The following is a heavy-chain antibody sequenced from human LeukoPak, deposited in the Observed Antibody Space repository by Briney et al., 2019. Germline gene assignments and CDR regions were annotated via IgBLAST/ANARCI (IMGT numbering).Heavy chain of an antibody. D-gene: IGHD1-26*01. CDR3: ARVYSGSFSPFDY. J-gene: IGHJ4*02. Sequence: PGGSLRLSCAASGFSFSSYGMSWVRQAPGKGLEWVSSINWNGGITGYADSVKGRFTISRDNGKNSLYLQMNSLRAEDTALYYCARVYSGSFSPFDYWGQGTLVTVSS. CDR2: INWNGGIT. V-gene: IGHV3-20*04. CDR1: GFSFSSYG.